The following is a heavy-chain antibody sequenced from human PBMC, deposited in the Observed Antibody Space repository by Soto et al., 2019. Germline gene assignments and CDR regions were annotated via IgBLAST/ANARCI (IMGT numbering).Heavy chain of an antibody. CDR2: INPSGGST. CDR3: ARDSHMITFGGVIANPYYYYGMDV. V-gene: IGHV1-46*01. Sequence: QVQLVQSGAEVKKPGASVKVSCKASGYTFTSYYMHWVRQAPGQGLEWMGIINPSGGSTSYAQKCQGRVTMTRDTSTRTVYMEMSSLRSEDTAVYYCARDSHMITFGGVIANPYYYYGMDVWGQGTTVTVSS. CDR1: GYTFTSYY. D-gene: IGHD3-16*02. J-gene: IGHJ6*02.